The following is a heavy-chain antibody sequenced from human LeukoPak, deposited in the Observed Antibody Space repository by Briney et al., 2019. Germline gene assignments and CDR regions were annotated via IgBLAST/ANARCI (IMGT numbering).Heavy chain of an antibody. V-gene: IGHV5-51*01. CDR3: ARTPRYCSSTRCYFSDY. CDR1: GYRFTSYW. Sequence: GESLKISCKGSGYRFTSYWIGWVRQLPGKGLEWMGIIHPGDSDTRYSPSFQGQVTISADKSISTAYLQWSSLKASDTAMYYCARTPRYCSSTRCYFSDYWGQGTLVTVSS. J-gene: IGHJ4*02. D-gene: IGHD2-2*01. CDR2: IHPGDSDT.